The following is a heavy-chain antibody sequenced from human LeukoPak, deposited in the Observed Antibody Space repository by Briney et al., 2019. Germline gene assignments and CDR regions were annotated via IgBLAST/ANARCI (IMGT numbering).Heavy chain of an antibody. V-gene: IGHV4-59*01. Sequence: SETLSLTCTVSGGSISSYYWSWIRQPPGKGLEWIGYIYYGGSTNYNPSLKSRVTISVDTSKNQFSLKLSSVTAADTAVYYCARGRDFVVPAAMGEPYFDYWGQGTLVTVSS. CDR2: IYYGGST. CDR3: ARGRDFVVPAAMGEPYFDY. D-gene: IGHD2-2*01. J-gene: IGHJ4*02. CDR1: GGSISSYY.